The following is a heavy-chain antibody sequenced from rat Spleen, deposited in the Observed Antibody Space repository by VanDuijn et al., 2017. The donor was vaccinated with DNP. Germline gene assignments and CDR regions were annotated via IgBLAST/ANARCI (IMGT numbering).Heavy chain of an antibody. J-gene: IGHJ3*01. CDR3: ARDYRVWAY. CDR1: GFTFSDYA. D-gene: IGHD1-4*01. CDR2: ISYDGFRT. V-gene: IGHV5-17*01. Sequence: EVQLVESGGGLLQPGRSLKLSCAASGFTFSDYAMVWVRQAPKKGLEWVATISYDGFRTYHRDSVKGRFTISRDNSKSTLYLQMDSLRSEDTATYYCARDYRVWAYWGQGTLVTVSS.